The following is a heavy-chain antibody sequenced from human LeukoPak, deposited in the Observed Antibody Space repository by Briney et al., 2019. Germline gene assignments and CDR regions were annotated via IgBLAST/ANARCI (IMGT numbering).Heavy chain of an antibody. V-gene: IGHV3-21*01. Sequence: GGSLRLSCAASGFSFSSYSMNWVRQAPGKGLEWLSSINDRSAYIFYADSVKGRFTISRDNAKNSLYLQLNRLRAEDTAVYYCATTSRCLFREVRGYFFDYWGQGSLVTVSS. J-gene: IGHJ4*02. CDR3: ATTSRCLFREVRGYFFDY. CDR2: INDRSAYI. D-gene: IGHD3-10*01. CDR1: GFSFSSYS.